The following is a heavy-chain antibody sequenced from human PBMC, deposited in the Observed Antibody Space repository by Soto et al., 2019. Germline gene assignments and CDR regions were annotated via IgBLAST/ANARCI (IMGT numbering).Heavy chain of an antibody. CDR3: ARDHQGSSAMDV. CDR2: IWFDGSST. J-gene: IGHJ6*02. D-gene: IGHD2-2*01. V-gene: IGHV3-33*01. Sequence: QVVLVESGGGVVQPGRSLTVSCAASGFTFSSYAMHWVRQSPGKGLEWVALIWFDGSSTYYAEFVKGRFTISRDNSKNTLFLQTNSLRAEDTAVYYCARDHQGSSAMDVWGQGATVIVSS. CDR1: GFTFSSYA.